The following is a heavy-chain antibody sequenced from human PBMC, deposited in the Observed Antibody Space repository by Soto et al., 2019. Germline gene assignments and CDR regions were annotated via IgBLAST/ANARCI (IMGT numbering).Heavy chain of an antibody. D-gene: IGHD2-15*01. J-gene: IGHJ6*02. CDR1: GGTFSSYA. Sequence: ASVKVSCKASGGTFSSYAISWVRQAPGQGLEWMGGIIPIFGTANYAQKFQGRVTITADESTSTAYMELSSLRSEDTAVYYCARENCSGGSCYSEFYYYYGMDVWGQGTTVTVS. CDR3: ARENCSGGSCYSEFYYYYGMDV. V-gene: IGHV1-69*13. CDR2: IIPIFGTA.